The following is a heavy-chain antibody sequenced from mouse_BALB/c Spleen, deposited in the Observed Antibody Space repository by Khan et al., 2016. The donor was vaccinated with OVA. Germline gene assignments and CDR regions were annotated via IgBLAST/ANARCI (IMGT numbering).Heavy chain of an antibody. CDR1: GYSITTDYA. J-gene: IGHJ1*01. V-gene: IGHV3-2*02. CDR2: ISYSGST. CDR3: ARRYYYGHWYFDV. Sequence: EVQLQESGPGLVKPSQSLSLTCTVTGYSITTDYAWNWIRQFPGNKLEWMGYISYSGSTSYHPSLKSRFSIIRDTSKNQVFLQLNSVTTEDTATYFCARRYYYGHWYFDVWGAGTTVTVSS. D-gene: IGHD1-1*01.